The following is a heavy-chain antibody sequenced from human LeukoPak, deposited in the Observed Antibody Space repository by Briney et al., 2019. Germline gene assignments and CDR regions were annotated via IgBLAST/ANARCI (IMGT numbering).Heavy chain of an antibody. J-gene: IGHJ4*02. CDR2: IDSSSSSI. CDR1: PFTFSSFN. V-gene: IGHV3-48*01. D-gene: IGHD2-2*01. CDR3: ANSAGYCSSTSCFDYYFDY. Sequence: HAGGSLKLSCADSPFTFSSFNMNWVRQPPGKGLEWLSYIDSSSSSIFYADSVKGRFTISRDNARNSLYLQMDSLRAEDTAVYYCANSAGYCSSTSCFDYYFDYWGQGTLVTVSS.